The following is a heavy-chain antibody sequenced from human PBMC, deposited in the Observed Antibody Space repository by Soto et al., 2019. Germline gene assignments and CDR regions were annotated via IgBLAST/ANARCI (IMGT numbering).Heavy chain of an antibody. Sequence: EVHLVQSGGGLVQPGESLSLSCVASGFTFNDYAMHWVRQTPGKGLEWVAAISNRGSSAYYADSVKGRFTISRDKSTKTLSLHLHTLRVEHTDVYFCAKAFCDAAICFPCESWGQGTPVAVSP. J-gene: IGHJ4*02. D-gene: IGHD3-3*02. CDR3: AKAFCDAAICFPCES. CDR2: ISNRGSSA. CDR1: GFTFNDYA. V-gene: IGHV3-23*04.